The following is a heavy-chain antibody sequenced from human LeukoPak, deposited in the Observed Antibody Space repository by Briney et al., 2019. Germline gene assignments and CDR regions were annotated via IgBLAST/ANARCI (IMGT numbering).Heavy chain of an antibody. CDR3: ARPRSYYYDSSGYEAFDI. CDR2: FIPILGIA. Sequence: ASVKVSCKASGGTFSSYTISWVRQASGQGLEWMGRFIPILGIANYAQKFQGRVTITADKSTSTAYMELSSLRSEDTAVYYCARPRSYYYDSSGYEAFDIWGQGTMVTVSS. J-gene: IGHJ3*02. V-gene: IGHV1-69*02. D-gene: IGHD3-22*01. CDR1: GGTFSSYT.